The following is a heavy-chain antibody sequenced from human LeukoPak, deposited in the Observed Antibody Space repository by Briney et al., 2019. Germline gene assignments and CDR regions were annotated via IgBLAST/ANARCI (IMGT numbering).Heavy chain of an antibody. CDR1: GGSISNSSYY. V-gene: IGHV4-61*02. Sequence: SETLSLTCTVSGGSISNSSYYWGWIRQPAGKGLEWIGRIYTTGSTNYNPSLKSRITMSVDTSKNQFSLKLSSVTAADTAVYYCARSGSYSGPYVYWGQGTVVTVSS. D-gene: IGHD1-26*01. CDR3: ARSGSYSGPYVY. CDR2: IYTTGST. J-gene: IGHJ4*02.